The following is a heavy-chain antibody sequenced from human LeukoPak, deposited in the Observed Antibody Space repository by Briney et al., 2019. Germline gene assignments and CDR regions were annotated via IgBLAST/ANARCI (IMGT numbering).Heavy chain of an antibody. D-gene: IGHD4-23*01. CDR1: GYTFTSYD. CDR3: ARRDYGGNSYYYYYYMDV. Sequence: GASVKVSCKASGYTFTSYDINWVRQATGQGLEWMGWMNPNSGNTGYAQKFQGRVTMTRNTSISTAYMELSSLRSEDTAVYYCARRDYGGNSYYYYYYMDVWGKGTTVTVSS. J-gene: IGHJ6*03. CDR2: MNPNSGNT. V-gene: IGHV1-8*01.